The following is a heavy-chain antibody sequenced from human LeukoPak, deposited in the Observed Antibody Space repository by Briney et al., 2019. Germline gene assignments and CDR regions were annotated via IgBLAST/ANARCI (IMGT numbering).Heavy chain of an antibody. V-gene: IGHV4-31*03. CDR3: ARDLLVDTAVDV. CDR2: INYSGST. J-gene: IGHJ6*04. CDR1: GGSISSGGYY. D-gene: IGHD5-18*01. Sequence: SETLSLTCTVSGGSISSGGYYWSWIRQHPGKGLEWIGYINYSGSTYYNPSLKSRVTISVDTSKNQFSLKLSSVTAADTAVYYCARDLLVDTAVDVWGKGTTVTVSS.